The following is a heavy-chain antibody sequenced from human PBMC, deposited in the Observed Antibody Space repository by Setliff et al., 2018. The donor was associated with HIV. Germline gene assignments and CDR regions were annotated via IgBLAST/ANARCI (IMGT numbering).Heavy chain of an antibody. J-gene: IGHJ4*02. CDR2: ISGNSGTK. Sequence: GGSLRLSCVVSGFDFASFLIHWVRQAPGKGLEWLSYISGNSGTKYYADSVKGRFTISRDNAKNSLYLQMNSLRAEDMAIYYCTRDPVGAVLSYFDYWGQGSLVTVSS. D-gene: IGHD1-26*01. CDR3: TRDPVGAVLSYFDY. CDR1: GFDFASFL. V-gene: IGHV3-48*01.